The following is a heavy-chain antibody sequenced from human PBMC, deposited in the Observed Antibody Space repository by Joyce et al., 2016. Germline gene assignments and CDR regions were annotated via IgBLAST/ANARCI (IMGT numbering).Heavy chain of an antibody. D-gene: IGHD6-13*01. J-gene: IGHJ1*01. CDR2: ISPKNGNT. V-gene: IGHV1-18*01. CDR3: ARGGIGYSSSWYAENFHH. CDR1: GYTFTSYG. Sequence: QVQLVQSGPEVKKPGASVKVSCNTSGYTFTSYGLSWVRQAPGQGLEWMGWISPKNGNTIYAQNLQGRVTMTTDTSTNTAYMDLGSLRSDDTAVYYCARGGIGYSSSWYAENFHHWGQGTLVIVSS.